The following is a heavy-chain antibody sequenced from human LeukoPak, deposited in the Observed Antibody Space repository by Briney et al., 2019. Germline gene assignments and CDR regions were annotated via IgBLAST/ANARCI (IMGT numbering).Heavy chain of an antibody. Sequence: ASVKVSCKASGYTFTSYGISWVRQAPGQGLEWMGWIGAYNGNTNYAQKLQGRVTMTTDTSTSTAYMELRSLRSDDTAVYYCAREGQLAHYPGYYYYGMDVWGQGTTVTVSS. CDR3: AREGQLAHYPGYYYYGMDV. D-gene: IGHD6-6*01. CDR1: GYTFTSYG. V-gene: IGHV1-18*01. CDR2: IGAYNGNT. J-gene: IGHJ6*02.